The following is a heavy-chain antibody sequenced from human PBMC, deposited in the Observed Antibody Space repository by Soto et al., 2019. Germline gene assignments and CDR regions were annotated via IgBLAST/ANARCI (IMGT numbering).Heavy chain of an antibody. V-gene: IGHV4-59*01. CDR3: ARDYDSSGYYFGY. D-gene: IGHD3-22*01. CDR2: IYYSGST. J-gene: IGHJ4*02. Sequence: QVQLQESGPGLVKPSETLSLTCTVSGGSISSYYWSWIRQPPGKGLAWIGYIYYSGSTNYNPSLKSRVTISVDTSKNQFSLKLSSVTAAGTAVYYCARDYDSSGYYFGYWGQGTLVTVSS. CDR1: GGSISSYY.